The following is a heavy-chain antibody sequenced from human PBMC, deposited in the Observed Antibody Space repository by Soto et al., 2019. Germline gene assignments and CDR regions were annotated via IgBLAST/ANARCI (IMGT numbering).Heavy chain of an antibody. D-gene: IGHD1-20*01. Sequence: GGSLRLSCAGSGFTFRASFMSWIRQAPGKGLEWVSYISSGGSTIYYADSVKGRFNNSRDNAKNSLYLQMNSLRAEDTAVYYCARADGITGTTGWGQGTLVTVSS. J-gene: IGHJ4*02. CDR1: GFTFRASF. CDR3: ARADGITGTTG. V-gene: IGHV3-11*01. CDR2: ISSGGSTI.